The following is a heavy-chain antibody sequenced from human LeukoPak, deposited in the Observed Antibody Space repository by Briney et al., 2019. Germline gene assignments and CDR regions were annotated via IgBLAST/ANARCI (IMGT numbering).Heavy chain of an antibody. Sequence: PGGSLRLSCAASGFTFSSYSMNWVRQAPGKGLEWVSSISSSSSYIYYADSVKGRFTISRDNSKNTLYLQMNSLRAEDTAVYYCARDQGYSSGWYVWYWGQGTLVTVSS. V-gene: IGHV3-21*04. CDR2: ISSSSSYI. CDR3: ARDQGYSSGWYVWY. J-gene: IGHJ4*02. CDR1: GFTFSSYS. D-gene: IGHD6-19*01.